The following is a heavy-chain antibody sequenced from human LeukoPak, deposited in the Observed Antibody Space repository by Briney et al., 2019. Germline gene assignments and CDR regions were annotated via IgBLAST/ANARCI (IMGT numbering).Heavy chain of an antibody. Sequence: SETLSLTCAVYGGSFSGYYWSWIRQPPGKGLEWIGEINHSGSTNYNPSLKSRVTISVDTSKNQFSLKLSSVTAADTAVYYCARGSVSGITMIVVDLYYYYYGMDVWGLGTTVTVSS. D-gene: IGHD3-22*01. CDR2: INHSGST. CDR3: ARGSVSGITMIVVDLYYYYYGMDV. J-gene: IGHJ6*02. V-gene: IGHV4-34*01. CDR1: GGSFSGYY.